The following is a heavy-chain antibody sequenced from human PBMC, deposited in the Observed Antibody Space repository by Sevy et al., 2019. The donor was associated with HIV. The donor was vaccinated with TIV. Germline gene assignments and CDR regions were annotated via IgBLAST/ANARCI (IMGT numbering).Heavy chain of an antibody. V-gene: IGHV1-24*01. CDR1: GYTLTGFY. J-gene: IGHJ4*02. CDR3: ATTKDYYDSSGYPFDY. Sequence: ASVKVSCKATGYTLTGFYMHWVRQTPGKGLEWMGTFDPEGGDTIYAQKFQGRVIMTEDTTAETANMDLSSLTSEDTAVYYCATTKDYYDSSGYPFDYWGQGTLVTVSS. CDR2: FDPEGGDT. D-gene: IGHD3-22*01.